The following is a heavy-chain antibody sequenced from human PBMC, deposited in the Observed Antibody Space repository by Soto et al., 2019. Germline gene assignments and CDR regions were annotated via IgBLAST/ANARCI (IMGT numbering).Heavy chain of an antibody. CDR2: INPNSGGA. J-gene: IGHJ4*02. CDR1: GYTFTGYY. V-gene: IGHV1-2*04. D-gene: IGHD3-3*02. Sequence: QVQLVQSGAEVKKPGASVKVSCKASGYTFTGYYIHWVRQAPGQGLAWMGWINPNSGGANYAQKFEGWVTMTRETSISTAYMEQSRRRADDTAVYYCARATQELSSFGFFDYWGQGTLVTVSS. CDR3: ARATQELSSFGFFDY.